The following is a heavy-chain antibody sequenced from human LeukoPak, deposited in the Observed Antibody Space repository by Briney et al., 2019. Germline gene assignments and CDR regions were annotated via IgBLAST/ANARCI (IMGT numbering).Heavy chain of an antibody. D-gene: IGHD3-22*01. J-gene: IGHJ4*02. CDR3: AREVSEGFDF. Sequence: GGSLRLSCTASGFTFSGYSMNWIRQAPGKGLEWASSFGTRSTSVYHAGSVKGRFAISRDNAKNSLYLQMNSLRAEDTALYYCAREVSEGFDFWGQGTLVTVSS. CDR2: FGTRSTSV. CDR1: GFTFSGYS. V-gene: IGHV3-21*01.